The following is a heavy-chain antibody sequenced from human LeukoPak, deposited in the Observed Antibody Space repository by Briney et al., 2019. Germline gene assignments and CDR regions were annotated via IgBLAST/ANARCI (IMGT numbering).Heavy chain of an antibody. Sequence: SETLSLTCAVSGGSISRGGYSWSWIRQPPGKGLEWIGYFYYSGSTYYKPSLKSRVTISVETSKNQFSLKLRSVTAADTAVYYCARVTGYMIEDYFDYWGQGTLVTVSS. J-gene: IGHJ4*02. CDR2: FYYSGST. V-gene: IGHV4-61*08. D-gene: IGHD3-22*01. CDR3: ARVTGYMIEDYFDY. CDR1: GGSISRGGYS.